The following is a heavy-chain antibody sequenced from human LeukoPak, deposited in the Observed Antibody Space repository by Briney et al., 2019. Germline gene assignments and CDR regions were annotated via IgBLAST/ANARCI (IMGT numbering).Heavy chain of an antibody. J-gene: IGHJ4*02. D-gene: IGHD2-8*01. CDR2: INHSGST. CDR3: ARGPIVLMVYAIYKGAFDY. Sequence: PSETLSLTCAVYGGSFSGYYWIWLRQPPGKGLEWIGEINHSGSTNYNPSLKSRVTISVDTSKNQFSLKLSSVTAADTAVYYCARGPIVLMVYAIYKGAFDYWGQGTLVTVSS. V-gene: IGHV4-34*01. CDR1: GGSFSGYY.